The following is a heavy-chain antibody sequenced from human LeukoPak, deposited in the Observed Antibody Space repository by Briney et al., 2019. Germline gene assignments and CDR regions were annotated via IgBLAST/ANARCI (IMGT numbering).Heavy chain of an antibody. CDR3: ARDWYYGSGSYPEYFQH. Sequence: GGSLRLSCAASGFTFSSYSMNWVRQAPGKGLEWVSYISSSSSTIYYADSVKGRFTISRDNAKNSLYLQMNSLRAEGTAVYYCARDWYYGSGSYPEYFQHWGQGTLVTVSS. CDR2: ISSSSSTI. V-gene: IGHV3-48*04. CDR1: GFTFSSYS. D-gene: IGHD3-10*01. J-gene: IGHJ1*01.